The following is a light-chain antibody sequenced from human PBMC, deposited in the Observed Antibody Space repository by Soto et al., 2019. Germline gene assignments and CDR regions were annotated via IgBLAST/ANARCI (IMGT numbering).Light chain of an antibody. CDR1: QSVSSSY. V-gene: IGKV3-20*01. CDR3: QQYGSSPLT. J-gene: IGKJ4*01. Sequence: EIVLTQSPGTLSLSPGERATLSCRASQSVSSSYLAWYQQKPGQAPRLLIYGASSRATGIPDRFSGSGSGTDFTLTISRLEPEDFAVYYCQQYGSSPLTFGCGTTVEIK. CDR2: GAS.